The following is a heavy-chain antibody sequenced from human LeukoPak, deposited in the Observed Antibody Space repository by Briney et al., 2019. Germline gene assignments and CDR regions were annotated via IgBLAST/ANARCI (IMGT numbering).Heavy chain of an antibody. CDR3: AKEGFYCSGGSCYYGNY. CDR1: GFTFDDYA. CDR2: ISWNSGNI. Sequence: GGSLRLSCAASGFTFDDYAMHWVRQAPGKGLEWVSGISWNSGNIGYADSVKGRFAISRDNAKNSLYLQMNSLRAEDTALYYCAKEGFYCSGGSCYYGNYWGQGTLVTVSS. V-gene: IGHV3-9*01. J-gene: IGHJ4*02. D-gene: IGHD2-15*01.